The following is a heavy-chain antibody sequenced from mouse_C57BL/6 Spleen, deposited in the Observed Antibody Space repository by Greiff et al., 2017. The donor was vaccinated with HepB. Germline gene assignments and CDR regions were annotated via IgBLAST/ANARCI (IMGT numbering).Heavy chain of an antibody. CDR2: IDPETGGT. V-gene: IGHV1-15*01. CDR1: GYTFTDYE. CDR3: TRGPY. Sequence: VHLVESGAELVRPGASVTLSCKASGYTFTDYEMHWVKQTPVHGLEWIGAIDPETGGTAYNQKFKGKAILTADKSSSTAYMELRSLTSEDSAVYYCTRGPYWGQGTTLTVSS. J-gene: IGHJ2*01.